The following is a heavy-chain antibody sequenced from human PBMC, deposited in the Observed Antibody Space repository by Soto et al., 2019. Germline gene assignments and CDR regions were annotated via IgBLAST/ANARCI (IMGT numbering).Heavy chain of an antibody. CDR3: ARAHKDRGMDV. Sequence: SETPSLTCTVSGGSISNYYWTWIRQPAGKGLEWIGRIYTTGSTNYNPSLKSRVTMSVDTSKNQFSLKLSSVTAADTAVYYWARAHKDRGMDVWGQGTPVTVSS. CDR1: GGSISNYY. D-gene: IGHD2-15*01. CDR2: IYTTGST. J-gene: IGHJ6*02. V-gene: IGHV4-4*07.